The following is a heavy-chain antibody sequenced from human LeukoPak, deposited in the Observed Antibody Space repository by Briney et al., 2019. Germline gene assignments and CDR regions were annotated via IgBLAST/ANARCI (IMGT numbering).Heavy chain of an antibody. CDR3: ARGHTAMVPTNFDY. D-gene: IGHD5-18*01. V-gene: IGHV1-8*01. CDR1: GYTFTSYD. CDR2: MNPNSGNT. Sequence: ASVKVSCKASGYTFTSYDINWVRQATGQGLEWMGWMNPNSGNTGYAQKFQGRGTMTRNTSISTAYMELSSLRSEDTAVYYCARGHTAMVPTNFDYWGQGTLVTVSS. J-gene: IGHJ4*02.